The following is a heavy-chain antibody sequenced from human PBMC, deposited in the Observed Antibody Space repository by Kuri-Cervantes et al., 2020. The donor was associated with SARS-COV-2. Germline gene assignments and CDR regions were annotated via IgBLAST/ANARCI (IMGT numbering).Heavy chain of an antibody. J-gene: IGHJ6*02. CDR1: RYTFHHYG. Sequence: ASVTVPYLACRYTFHHYGIRWLRQAPGQQLEWMGWISAYNGNTNYAQKLQRRVTMTTDTSTSTAYMELRSLRSDRTAVDYCARYPPPDIVLMVYGIPGGMDVWGQGTTVTVSS. V-gene: IGHV1-18*01. D-gene: IGHD2-8*01. CDR2: ISAYNGNT. CDR3: ARYPPPDIVLMVYGIPGGMDV.